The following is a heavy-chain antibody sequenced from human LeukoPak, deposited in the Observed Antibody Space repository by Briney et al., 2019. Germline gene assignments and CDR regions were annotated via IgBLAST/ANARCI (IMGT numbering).Heavy chain of an antibody. CDR3: ASARAIIALRYYYYYMDV. V-gene: IGHV1-69*13. J-gene: IGHJ6*03. CDR1: GGTFSSYS. Sequence: GASVKVSCKASGGTFSSYSISWVRQAPGQGLEWRGGSIPIFGTANYAQKFQGRVTITADESTSTAYMELNSLSSEETAMYYCASARAIIALRYYYYYMDVWGKGTTVTISS. CDR2: SIPIFGTA. D-gene: IGHD2-21*01.